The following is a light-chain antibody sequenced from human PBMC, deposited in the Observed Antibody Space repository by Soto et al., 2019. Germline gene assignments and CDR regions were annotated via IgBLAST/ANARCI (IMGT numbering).Light chain of an antibody. J-gene: IGKJ4*01. V-gene: IGKV3-20*01. CDR1: QSLSSTY. Sequence: ELVLTQSPGTLSLSPGERATLSCRASQSLSSTYLAWYQQKPGQAPRLLIYGASSRATGIPDRVIGSGSATDFTLTISRLEPEDFAVYHCQQYGNSPPTFGGGTKVES. CDR2: GAS. CDR3: QQYGNSPPT.